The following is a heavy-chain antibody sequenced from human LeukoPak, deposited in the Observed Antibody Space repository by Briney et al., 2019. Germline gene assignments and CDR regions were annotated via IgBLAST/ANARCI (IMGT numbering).Heavy chain of an antibody. CDR3: ARSLSAGTTNLADY. J-gene: IGHJ4*02. V-gene: IGHV1-18*01. D-gene: IGHD1-7*01. CDR2: ISAYNGST. CDR1: GYTFTSYG. Sequence: ASVKVSCKASGYTFTSYGISWVRQAPGQGLEWMGWISAYNGSTNYAQKLQGRVTMTTDTSTSTAYMELRSLRSDDTAVYYCARSLSAGTTNLADYWGQGTLVTVSS.